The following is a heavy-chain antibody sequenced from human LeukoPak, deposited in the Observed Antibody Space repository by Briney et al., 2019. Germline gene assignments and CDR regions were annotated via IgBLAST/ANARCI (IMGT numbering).Heavy chain of an antibody. CDR1: GGSFSGYY. D-gene: IGHD5-18*01. J-gene: IGHJ4*02. Sequence: PSETLSLTCAVYGGSFSGYYWSWIRQPPGRGLEWIGEINHSGSTNYNPSLKSRVTISVDTSKNQFPLKLSSVTAADTAVYYCARGSRGYSYGWGQGTLVTVSS. V-gene: IGHV4-34*01. CDR3: ARGSRGYSYG. CDR2: INHSGST.